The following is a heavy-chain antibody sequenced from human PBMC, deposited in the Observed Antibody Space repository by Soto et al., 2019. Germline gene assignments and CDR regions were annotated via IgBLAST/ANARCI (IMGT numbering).Heavy chain of an antibody. D-gene: IGHD3-22*01. CDR2: ISYDGSNK. Sequence: PGGALRLSCAASGFTFSRSGMHLVRPAPGKGLEWGAVISYDGSNKYYADSVKGRFTISRDNSKNTLYLQMNSLRAEDTAVYYCAKGGHYYDSSGSTADYWGQGTLVTVSS. J-gene: IGHJ4*02. CDR3: AKGGHYYDSSGSTADY. V-gene: IGHV3-30*18. CDR1: GFTFSRSG.